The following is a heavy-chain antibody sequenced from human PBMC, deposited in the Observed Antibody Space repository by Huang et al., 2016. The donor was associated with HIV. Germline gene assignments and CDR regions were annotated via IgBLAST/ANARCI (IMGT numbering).Heavy chain of an antibody. Sequence: QVRLVESGGGVVQPGASLTLSCSASGFPFSAYGMDWVRQAPGKGLEWVSFIRYDRNNDDLIGSVKDRVTISRDNSNNTLYLRMNSLRPEDTAVYYCVKERGSSRARSSFDFWGQGTSVSVSS. V-gene: IGHV3-30*02. J-gene: IGHJ3*01. CDR2: IRYDRNND. D-gene: IGHD6-13*01. CDR1: GFPFSAYG. CDR3: VKERGSSRARSSFDF.